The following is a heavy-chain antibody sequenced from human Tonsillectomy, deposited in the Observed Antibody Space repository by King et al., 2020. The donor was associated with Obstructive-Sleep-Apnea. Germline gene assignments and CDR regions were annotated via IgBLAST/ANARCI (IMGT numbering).Heavy chain of an antibody. CDR1: GGSIGSRSYF. J-gene: IGHJ4*02. Sequence: LQLQESGPGLVKPSETLSLTCTVSGGSIGSRSYFWGWIRQPPGKGLEWIGSIYYSGSTYYNPSLKIRPTISVDTSKNQFSLNLRAVTAADTAVYYCARDGGYSYGFRDYYFDYWGQGTLVTTSS. V-gene: IGHV4-39*07. CDR3: ARDGGYSYGFRDYYFDY. CDR2: IYYSGST. D-gene: IGHD5-18*01.